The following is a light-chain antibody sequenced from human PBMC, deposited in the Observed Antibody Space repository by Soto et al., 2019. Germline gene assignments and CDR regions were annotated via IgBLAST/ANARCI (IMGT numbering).Light chain of an antibody. J-gene: IGKJ1*01. CDR3: LQDYNYPLT. Sequence: AIQMTQSPSSLSASVEDRVTITCRASQGIKNDLGWYQQKPGKAPKLLIYAASSLQSGVPSRFSGSGSGTDFTLTISSLQPDDFATYYCLQDYNYPLTFGQGTKVEIK. CDR1: QGIKND. CDR2: AAS. V-gene: IGKV1-6*01.